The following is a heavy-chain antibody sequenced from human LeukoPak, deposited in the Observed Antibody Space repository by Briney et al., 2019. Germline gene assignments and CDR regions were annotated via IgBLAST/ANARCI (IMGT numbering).Heavy chain of an antibody. J-gene: IGHJ4*02. CDR3: ATFSGSYPSYFDY. V-gene: IGHV3-21*01. D-gene: IGHD1-26*01. Sequence: TGGSLRLSCAASGFIFSSYSMNWIRQAPGKGLEWVSSISSTSNYIYYADSLKGRFTISRDNAKKSLYLQMNSLRAEDTAVYYCATFSGSYPSYFDYWGQGTLVTVS. CDR1: GFIFSSYS. CDR2: ISSTSNYI.